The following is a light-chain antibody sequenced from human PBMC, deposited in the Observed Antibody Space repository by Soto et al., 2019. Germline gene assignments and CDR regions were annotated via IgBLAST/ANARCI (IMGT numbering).Light chain of an antibody. Sequence: QSALTQPASVSRSPGQSITISCTGTSSNVGGYNYVSWYQQHPGKAPKLMIYEVSNRPSGVSNRFAGSKSGNTASLTISGLQAEDEADYYCSSYTSSSTNVVFGGGTKVTVL. CDR1: SSNVGGYNY. CDR2: EVS. J-gene: IGLJ2*01. CDR3: SSYTSSSTNVV. V-gene: IGLV2-14*01.